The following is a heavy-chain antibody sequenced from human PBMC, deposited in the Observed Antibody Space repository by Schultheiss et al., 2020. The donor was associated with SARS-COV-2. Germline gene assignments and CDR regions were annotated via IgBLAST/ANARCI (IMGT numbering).Heavy chain of an antibody. V-gene: IGHV3-33*08. CDR2: IWYDGSNK. D-gene: IGHD2-8*01. CDR3: AREFIYCTNDVCRGNWFDP. CDR1: GFTFSSYA. Sequence: GGSLRLSCAASGFTFSSYAMHWVRQAPGKGLEWVAVIWYDGSNKYYADSVKGRFTISRDNSKNTLYLQMNSLRAEDTAVYYCAREFIYCTNDVCRGNWFDPWGQGTLVTVSS. J-gene: IGHJ5*02.